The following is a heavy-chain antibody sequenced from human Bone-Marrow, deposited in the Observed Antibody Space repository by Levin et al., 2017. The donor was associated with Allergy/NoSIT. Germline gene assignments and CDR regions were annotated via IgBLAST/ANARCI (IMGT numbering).Heavy chain of an antibody. CDR1: GYSLTASY. CDR2: INPNTGDT. J-gene: IGHJ4*01. Sequence: VASVKVSCKASGYSLTASYMHWVRQALGQGLEWMGRINPNTGDTNFAQKFQGRVTMTRDTSINTAYMELSSLRSDDTAVYYCARLMGSGKPQDDWGQGTLVTVSS. V-gene: IGHV1-2*06. CDR3: ARLMGSGKPQDD. D-gene: IGHD3-10*01.